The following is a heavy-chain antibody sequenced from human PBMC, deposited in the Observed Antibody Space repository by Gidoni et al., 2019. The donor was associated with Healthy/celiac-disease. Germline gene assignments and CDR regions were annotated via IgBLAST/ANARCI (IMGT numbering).Heavy chain of an antibody. Sequence: EVQLVESGGGLVKPGGSLRLSCAASGFTFSSYSMNWVRQAPGKGLGWVSSISSSSSYIYYADSVKGRFTISRDNAKNSLYLQMNSLRAEDTAVYYCARDRISGCTNGVCYISRTVDYWGQGTLVTVSS. CDR2: ISSSSSYI. CDR3: ARDRISGCTNGVCYISRTVDY. D-gene: IGHD2-8*01. J-gene: IGHJ4*02. V-gene: IGHV3-21*01. CDR1: GFTFSSYS.